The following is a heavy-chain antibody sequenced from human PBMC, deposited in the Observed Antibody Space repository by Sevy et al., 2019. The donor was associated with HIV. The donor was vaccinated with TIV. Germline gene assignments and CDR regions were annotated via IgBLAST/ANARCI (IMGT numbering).Heavy chain of an antibody. J-gene: IGHJ4*02. D-gene: IGHD2-2*01. CDR3: AREGVPAAIGFDY. Sequence: GGSLRLSCEASGFTFSAYGMHWVRQAPGKGLEWVANIWYDGRKKYYADSVKGRLTISRDNSKNTLYLQMNSLRAEDTDLYYCAREGVPAAIGFDYWGQGSLVTVSS. V-gene: IGHV3-33*01. CDR2: IWYDGRKK. CDR1: GFTFSAYG.